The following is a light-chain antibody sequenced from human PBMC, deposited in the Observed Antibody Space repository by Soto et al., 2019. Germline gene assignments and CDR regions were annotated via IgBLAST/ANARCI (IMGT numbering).Light chain of an antibody. Sequence: QPVLTQPPSVSGAPGQRVTISCSGSSSNIGAGYDVHWYQQLPGTAPKLIIYSNTNRPSGVPDRFSGSKSGTSASLAITGLQAEDEADYYCQSYDSSLSGYVFGTGTKLTVL. J-gene: IGLJ1*01. V-gene: IGLV1-40*01. CDR2: SNT. CDR1: SSNIGAGYD. CDR3: QSYDSSLSGYV.